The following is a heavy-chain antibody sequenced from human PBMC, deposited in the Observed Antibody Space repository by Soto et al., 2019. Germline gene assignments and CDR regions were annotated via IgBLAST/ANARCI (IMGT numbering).Heavy chain of an antibody. CDR1: GDSVSDGSYC. CDR3: AKDIRGYSRALDY. V-gene: IGHV4-61*03. J-gene: IGHJ4*02. Sequence: PSETLSLTCTVSGDSVSDGSYCWTWIRQPPGKGLEWIGYIDYSGSANYNPSLKGRVTLSVDTTNNHFSLKLNSVTGADTAVYYCAKDIRGYSRALDYWGQGTLVTVSS. CDR2: IDYSGSA. D-gene: IGHD5-18*01.